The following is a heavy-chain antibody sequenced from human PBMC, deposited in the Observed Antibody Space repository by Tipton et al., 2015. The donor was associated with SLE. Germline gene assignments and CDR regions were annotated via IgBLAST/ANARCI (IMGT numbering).Heavy chain of an antibody. CDR3: ARYFPAGLYSSGWS. V-gene: IGHV3-66*01. CDR1: GFTVSSNY. D-gene: IGHD6-19*01. J-gene: IGHJ5*02. Sequence: SLRLSCEASGFTVSSNYMSWVRQAPGKGLEWVSVIYTDGSTHSADSVKGRFTISRDISKNTLYLQMNSLRAEDTAVYYCARYFPAGLYSSGWSWGQGTLVTVSS. CDR2: IYTDGST.